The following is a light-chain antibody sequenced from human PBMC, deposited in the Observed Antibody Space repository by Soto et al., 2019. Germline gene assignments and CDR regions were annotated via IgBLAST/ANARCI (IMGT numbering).Light chain of an antibody. CDR3: CSYAGSYVYV. CDR1: SSDVGGYNY. CDR2: DVS. V-gene: IGLV2-11*01. Sequence: SSLTQPSSVSGSPGQSVTISCTGTSSDVGGYNYVSWYPQHPGKAPKLMIYDVSKRPSGVPDRFSGSKSGNTASLTISVLQAEDEADYYCCSYAGSYVYVFGTGTKLTV. J-gene: IGLJ1*01.